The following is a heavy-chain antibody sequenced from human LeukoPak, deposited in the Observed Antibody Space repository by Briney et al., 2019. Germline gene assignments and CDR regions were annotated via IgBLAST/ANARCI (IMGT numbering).Heavy chain of an antibody. D-gene: IGHD2-2*01. CDR1: GYSFSSYW. CDR3: ARHLSDITSSPNY. J-gene: IGHJ4*01. CDR2: IYPCDSRT. V-gene: IGHV5-51*01. Sequence: GESLEISCKGSGYSFSSYWIAWVRQMPGKGLEWMGVIYPCDSRTTYSPSFQHQVTISADKSISTAYLQWTSLKASDTAMYYCARHLSDITSSPNYWGHGTHLTVSS.